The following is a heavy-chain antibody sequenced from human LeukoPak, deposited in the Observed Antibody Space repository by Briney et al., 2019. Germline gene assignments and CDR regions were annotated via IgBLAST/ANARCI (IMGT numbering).Heavy chain of an antibody. J-gene: IGHJ4*02. V-gene: IGHV4-59*01. Sequence: SETLSLTCTVSGGSISSYYWSWIRQPPAKGLEWIGYIYYSGSTNYNPSLKSRVTISVDTSKNQFSLKLSSVTAADTAVYYCARDKDGAYFDYGGQGTLVTVSS. CDR3: ARDKDGAYFDY. CDR2: IYYSGST. D-gene: IGHD4-17*01. CDR1: GGSISSYY.